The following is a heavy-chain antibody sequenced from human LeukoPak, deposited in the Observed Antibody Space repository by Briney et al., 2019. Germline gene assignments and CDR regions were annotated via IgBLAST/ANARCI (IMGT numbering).Heavy chain of an antibody. Sequence: GGSLRLSCAVSGFTFSSYSMNWVRQAPGKGLEWVSYISSSGSTIYYADSVKGRFTISRDNAKNSLYLQMNSLRAEDTAVYYCARDYGGSSPFDYWGQGTLVTVSS. CDR3: ARDYGGSSPFDY. V-gene: IGHV3-48*04. D-gene: IGHD4-23*01. CDR1: GFTFSSYS. J-gene: IGHJ4*02. CDR2: ISSSGSTI.